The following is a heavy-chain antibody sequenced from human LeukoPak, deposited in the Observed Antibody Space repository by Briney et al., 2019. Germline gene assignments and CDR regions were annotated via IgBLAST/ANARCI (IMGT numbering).Heavy chain of an antibody. D-gene: IGHD5-18*01. CDR1: GFTVSSNY. CDR3: ARVLDTARTYYFDY. Sequence: GGSLRLSCAASGFTVSSNYMSWVRQAPGKGLEWVSVICSGGSTYYADSVKGRFTISRDNSKNTLYLQMNSLRAEDTAVYYCARVLDTARTYYFDYWGQGTLVTVSS. J-gene: IGHJ4*02. V-gene: IGHV3-53*01. CDR2: ICSGGST.